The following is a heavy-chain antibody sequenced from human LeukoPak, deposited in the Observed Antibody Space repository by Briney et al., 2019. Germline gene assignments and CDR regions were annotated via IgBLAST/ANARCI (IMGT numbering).Heavy chain of an antibody. CDR3: AKSSSVVVPAAIGDYFDY. D-gene: IGHD2-2*02. J-gene: IGHJ4*02. CDR1: GFTFSSYS. Sequence: GGSLRLSCAASGFTFSSYSMNWVRQAPGKGLEWVSSISSSSSYIYYADSVKGRFTISRDNSKNTLYLQMNSLRAEDTAVYYCAKSSSVVVPAAIGDYFDYWGQGTLVTVSS. CDR2: ISSSSSYI. V-gene: IGHV3-21*01.